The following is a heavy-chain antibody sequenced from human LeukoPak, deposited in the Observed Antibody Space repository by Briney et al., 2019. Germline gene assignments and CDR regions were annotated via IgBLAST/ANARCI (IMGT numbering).Heavy chain of an antibody. J-gene: IGHJ3*02. CDR2: ISYDGSNE. CDR1: GFIFSTYA. Sequence: GGSLRLSCAASGFIFSTYALHWVRQTPGKGLEWVTVISYDGSNEYYADSVKGRFTVSRDNSNDILYLQRNSLRIEDTAMYYCAKSDDCRNVNCYRAFDIWGQGTMVTVSS. CDR3: AKSDDCRNVNCYRAFDI. V-gene: IGHV3-30*18. D-gene: IGHD2-21*02.